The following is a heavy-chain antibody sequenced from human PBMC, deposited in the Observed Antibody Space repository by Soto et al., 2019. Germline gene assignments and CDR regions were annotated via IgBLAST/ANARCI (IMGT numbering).Heavy chain of an antibody. CDR2: MNPSSGNK. V-gene: IGHV1-8*01. CDR3: ARGGVSRGAFDI. Sequence: QVQLVQSGAEVKKPGASVKVSCKASGYTFTSYDINWVRQAAGQGLEWLGWMNPSSGNKAYAQNFQGRVTMNRNTSISTAYLELTSLTSEDTAAYYCARGGVSRGAFDIWGRGTLVTVTS. D-gene: IGHD3-10*01. J-gene: IGHJ3*02. CDR1: GYTFTSYD.